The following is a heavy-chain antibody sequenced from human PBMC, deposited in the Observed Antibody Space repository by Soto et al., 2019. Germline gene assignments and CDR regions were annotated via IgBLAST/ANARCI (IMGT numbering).Heavy chain of an antibody. D-gene: IGHD3-22*01. V-gene: IGHV4-4*02. J-gene: IGHJ2*01. CDR1: GGSISRSNW. CDR3: ARGIPYYYDSSGYRAWYFEL. Sequence: QVQLQESGPGLVKPSGTLSLTCAVSGGSISRSNWWSWVRQPPGKGLEWIGEIYHSGSTNYNPSLKSRVTHSVDKSKNQFSLKMSSVTAADTAVYYCARGIPYYYDSSGYRAWYFELWGRGTLVTVSS. CDR2: IYHSGST.